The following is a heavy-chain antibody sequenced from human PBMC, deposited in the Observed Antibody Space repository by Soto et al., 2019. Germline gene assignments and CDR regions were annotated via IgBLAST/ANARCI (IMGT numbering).Heavy chain of an antibody. V-gene: IGHV4-30-2*01. Sequence: SETLSLTCAVSGGSISSGGYSWSWIRQPPGKGLEWIGYMYHSGSTYYNPSLKSRVTISIDRSKNQFSLKLSSVTAADTAVYYCAKDRHRSGSPHPFDYWGQGTLVTVSS. CDR3: AKDRHRSGSPHPFDY. CDR1: GGSISSGGYS. D-gene: IGHD3-22*01. J-gene: IGHJ4*02. CDR2: MYHSGST.